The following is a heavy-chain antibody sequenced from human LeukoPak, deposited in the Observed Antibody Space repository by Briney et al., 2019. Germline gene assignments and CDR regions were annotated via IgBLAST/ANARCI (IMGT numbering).Heavy chain of an antibody. CDR3: AGSDYYGSGSYYKYGWFDP. CDR1: GGTFSSYA. CDR2: IIPIFGTA. J-gene: IGHJ5*02. V-gene: IGHV1-69*13. Sequence: SVKVSCKASGGTFSSYAISWVRQAPGQGLEWMGGIIPIFGTANYAQKFQGRVTITADESTSTAYMELSSLRSEDTAVYYCAGSDYYGSGSYYKYGWFDPWGQGTLVTVSS. D-gene: IGHD3-10*01.